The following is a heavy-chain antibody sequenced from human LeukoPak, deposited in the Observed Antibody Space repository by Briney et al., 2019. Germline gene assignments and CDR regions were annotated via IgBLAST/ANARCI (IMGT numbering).Heavy chain of an antibody. CDR1: GGTFSSYA. J-gene: IGHJ4*02. D-gene: IGHD2-2*01. V-gene: IGHV1-69*04. CDR3: ARYCSSTSCYVGAFDY. CDR2: IIPILGIA. Sequence: ASVKVSCKASGGTFSSYAISWVRQAPGQGLEWMGRIIPILGIANYAQKFQGRVTITADKSTSTAYMELSSLRSEDTAVYYCARYCSSTSCYVGAFDYWGQGTLVTVSS.